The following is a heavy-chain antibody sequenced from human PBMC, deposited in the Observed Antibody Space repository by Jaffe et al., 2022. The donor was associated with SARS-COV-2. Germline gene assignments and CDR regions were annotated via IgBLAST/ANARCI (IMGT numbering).Heavy chain of an antibody. CDR1: GFSLTTHP. CDR3: ASRPPGCPASCPLDY. J-gene: IGHJ4*02. Sequence: QVHLVQSGAEVEKPGASVKVSCKASGFSLTTHPVHWVRQAPGQRLEWMGWINDGNGDSEYSQSFQGRVTITRDTSASTAYMELSSLRSEDTAVYYCASRPPGCPASCPLDYWGQGTLVTVSS. D-gene: IGHD2-8*01. CDR2: INDGNGDS. V-gene: IGHV1-3*01.